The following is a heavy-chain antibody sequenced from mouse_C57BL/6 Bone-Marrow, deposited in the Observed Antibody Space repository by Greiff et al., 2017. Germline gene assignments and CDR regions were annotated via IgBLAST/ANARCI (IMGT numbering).Heavy chain of an antibody. CDR1: EYEFPSHD. CDR3: ARHGSSHWYFDV. V-gene: IGHV5-2*03. CDR2: INCDGGST. D-gene: IGHD1-1*01. J-gene: IGHJ1*03. Sequence: VKLEESGGGLVQPGESLKLSCESNEYEFPSHDMSWVRKTPEKRLELVAAINCDGGSTYYPATIERRFSISRDNTKKTRYLQMSSLRSEDTAVYYCARHGSSHWYFDVWGTGTTVTVSS.